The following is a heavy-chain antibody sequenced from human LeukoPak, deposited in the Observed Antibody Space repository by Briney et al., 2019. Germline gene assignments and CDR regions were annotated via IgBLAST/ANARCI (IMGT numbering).Heavy chain of an antibody. CDR2: IYYSGST. CDR3: ARGYCNGATCYGFDY. J-gene: IGHJ4*02. CDR1: GGSINSGDYY. Sequence: PSQTPSLTCTVSGGSINSGDYYWSWIRQHPGKGLEWIGHIYYSGSTFYNPYLKSRLTISVDNSKNQFSLKLSSVTAADTAVYYCARGYCNGATCYGFDYWGQGTLVTVSS. V-gene: IGHV4-31*03. D-gene: IGHD2-15*01.